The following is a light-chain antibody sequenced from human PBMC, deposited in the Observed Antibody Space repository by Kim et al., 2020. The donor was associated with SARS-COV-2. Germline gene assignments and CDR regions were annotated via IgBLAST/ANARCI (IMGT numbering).Light chain of an antibody. CDR2: VGTGGIVG. V-gene: IGLV9-49*03. J-gene: IGLJ2*01. Sequence: QPVLTQPPSASASLGASVTLTCTLSSGYSNYKVDWYQQRPGKGPRFVMRVGTGGIVGSKGDGIPDRFSVLGSGLNRYLTIKNIQEEDESDYHCGANHGSGTNFGWGFGGGTQQSV. CDR1: SGYSNYK. CDR3: GANHGSGTNFGWG.